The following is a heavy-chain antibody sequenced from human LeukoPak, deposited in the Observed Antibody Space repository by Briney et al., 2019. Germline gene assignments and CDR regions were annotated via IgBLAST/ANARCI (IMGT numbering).Heavy chain of an antibody. J-gene: IGHJ6*03. V-gene: IGHV3-30*04. Sequence: GGSLRLSCAASGFTFSSYAMHWVRQAPGKGLEWVAVISYDGSNKYYADSVKGRFTISRDNSKNTLYLQMNSLRAEDTAVYYCAKEFVCSSTSCYNPAQYYYYYMDVWGKGTTVTVSS. D-gene: IGHD2-2*02. CDR1: GFTFSSYA. CDR2: ISYDGSNK. CDR3: AKEFVCSSTSCYNPAQYYYYYMDV.